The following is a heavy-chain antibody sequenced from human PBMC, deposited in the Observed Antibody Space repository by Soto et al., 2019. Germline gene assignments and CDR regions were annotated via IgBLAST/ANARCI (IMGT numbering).Heavy chain of an antibody. CDR3: AGDAPPRSGIYYGMDV. D-gene: IGHD3-10*01. J-gene: IGHJ6*02. Sequence: QVQLVHSGAEVKKPGSSVNVSCKASGNNFNNYFINWVRQVPGQGLEWMGGINPMLRITQYRQQFQGRITVTADRSTGTAYLELSGLESEDTAVYYCAGDAPPRSGIYYGMDVWGQGTTITVSS. CDR1: GNNFNNYF. V-gene: IGHV1-69*17. CDR2: INPMLRIT.